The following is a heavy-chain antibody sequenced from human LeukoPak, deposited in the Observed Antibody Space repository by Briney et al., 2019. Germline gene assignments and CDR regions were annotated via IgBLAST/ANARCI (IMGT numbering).Heavy chain of an antibody. CDR3: ARTRYSSGWYRRGALDY. D-gene: IGHD6-19*01. CDR2: INHSGST. V-gene: IGHV4-34*01. J-gene: IGHJ4*02. Sequence: PSETLSLTCAVYGGSLSGYYWSWIRQPPGKGLEWIGEINHSGSTNYNPSLKSRVTISVDTSKNQFSLKLSSVTAADTAVYYCARTRYSSGWYRRGALDYWGQGTLVTVSS. CDR1: GGSLSGYY.